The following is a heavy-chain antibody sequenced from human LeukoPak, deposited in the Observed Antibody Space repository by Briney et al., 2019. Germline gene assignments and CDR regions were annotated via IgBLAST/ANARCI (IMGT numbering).Heavy chain of an antibody. J-gene: IGHJ4*02. V-gene: IGHV3-9*01. D-gene: IGHD6-13*01. CDR2: ISWNSGSI. Sequence: GGSLRLSCAASGFTFDDYAMHWVRQAPGKGLEWVSGISWNSGSIGYADSVEGRFTISRDNAKNSLYLQMNSLRAEDTALYYCAKLAPMAAAGTVLHYFDYWGQGTLVTVSS. CDR3: AKLAPMAAAGTVLHYFDY. CDR1: GFTFDDYA.